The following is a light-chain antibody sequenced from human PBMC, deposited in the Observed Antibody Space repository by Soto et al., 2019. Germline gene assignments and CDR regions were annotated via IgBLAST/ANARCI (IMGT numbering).Light chain of an antibody. Sequence: DIQMTQSPSSLSASVGDRVTITCRASQNIKTYLNWYQQKPGKAPKVLMYGGFSLHGGDPGRFSGGGSGTHFTLTISGLQPEDFATYYCQQSHSFPWTFGQGTRVEVK. CDR2: GGF. V-gene: IGKV1-39*01. CDR3: QQSHSFPWT. CDR1: QNIKTY. J-gene: IGKJ1*01.